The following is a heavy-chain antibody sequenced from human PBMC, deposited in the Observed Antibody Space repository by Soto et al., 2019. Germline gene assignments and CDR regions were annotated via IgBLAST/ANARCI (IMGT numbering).Heavy chain of an antibody. CDR2: IYLDAAK. J-gene: IGHJ4*02. D-gene: IGHD3-10*01. CDR1: GFSVSATEVG. CDR3: VPAPFGSGLDY. V-gene: IGHV2-5*02. Sequence: QITLRESGPTLVKPTQTLTLTCTVSGFSVSATEVGVCWIRQPPGKALEWLALIYLDAAKRSSACLKSRLTITQDTSKNQVLLTMTNMGPLDTATYYCVPAPFGSGLDYWGQGILVTVSS.